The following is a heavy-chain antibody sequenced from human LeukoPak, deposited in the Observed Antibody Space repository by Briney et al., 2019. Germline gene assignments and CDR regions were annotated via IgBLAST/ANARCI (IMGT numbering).Heavy chain of an antibody. Sequence: ASVKVSCKASGYTLTSYDINWVRQATGQGLEWMGWMNPNSGNTGYAQKFQGRVTITRNTSISTAYMELSSLRSDDTAVYYCARMRDGYNGNWFDPWGQGTLVTVSS. CDR2: MNPNSGNT. CDR1: GYTLTSYD. CDR3: ARMRDGYNGNWFDP. J-gene: IGHJ5*02. V-gene: IGHV1-8*03. D-gene: IGHD5-24*01.